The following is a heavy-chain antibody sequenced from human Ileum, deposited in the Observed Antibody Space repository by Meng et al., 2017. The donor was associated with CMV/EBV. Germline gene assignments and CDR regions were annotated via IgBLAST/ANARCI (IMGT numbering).Heavy chain of an antibody. J-gene: IGHJ4*02. CDR1: GFNFNIFS. CDR2: IRQDGSEK. V-gene: IGHV3-7*01. D-gene: IGHD6-6*01. Sequence: GESLKISCAASGFNFNIFSMSWVRQAPGKGLEWVASIRQDGSEKYYVDFVKGRFTIPRDNAKNSLYLQMNSLRVEDTAMYYCAEGIASRLRGQGTMVTVSS. CDR3: AEGIASRL.